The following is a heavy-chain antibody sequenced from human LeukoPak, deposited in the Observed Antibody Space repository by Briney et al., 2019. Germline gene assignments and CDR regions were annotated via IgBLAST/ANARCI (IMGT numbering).Heavy chain of an antibody. Sequence: SETLSLTCTVSGPSFTSNYWSSVRQPPGKGLEWIGYIYYSGTTTYNPSLERRVTMSVDMSKTQFSLRLNSVTATDTAVYYCARLDCGGDCYVDYWGQGTLVTVSS. D-gene: IGHD2-21*02. V-gene: IGHV4-59*08. CDR1: GPSFTSNY. J-gene: IGHJ4*02. CDR3: ARLDCGGDCYVDY. CDR2: IYYSGTT.